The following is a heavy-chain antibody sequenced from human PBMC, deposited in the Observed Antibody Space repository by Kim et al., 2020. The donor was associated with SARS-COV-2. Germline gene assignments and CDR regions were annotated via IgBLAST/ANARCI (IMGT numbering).Heavy chain of an antibody. V-gene: IGHV3-15*01. J-gene: IGHJ6*02. CDR2: IKSKTDGGTT. D-gene: IGHD6-13*01. CDR1: GFTFSNAW. CDR3: TTDRSSWSIHYYGMDV. Sequence: GGSLRLSCAASGFTFSNAWMSWVRQAPGKGLEWVGRIKSKTDGGTTDYAAPVKGRFTISRDDSKNTLSLQMNSLKTEDTAVYYCTTDRSSWSIHYYGMDVWGQGTTVTVSS.